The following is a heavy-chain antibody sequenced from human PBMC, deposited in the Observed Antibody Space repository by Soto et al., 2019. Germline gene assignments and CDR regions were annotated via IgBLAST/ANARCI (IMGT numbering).Heavy chain of an antibody. CDR1: GFSLSTSGMC. CDR2: IDWDDDK. Sequence: SGPTLVNPTQTVTLTCTFSGFSLSTSGMCVSWIRQPPGKALEWLARIDWDDDKYYSTSLRTRLTISKDTSKNQVVLTMTNMDPVDTATYYCARITNGGRLYYYYMDVWGKGTTVTVSS. CDR3: ARITNGGRLYYYYMDV. D-gene: IGHD1-26*01. V-gene: IGHV2-70*11. J-gene: IGHJ6*03.